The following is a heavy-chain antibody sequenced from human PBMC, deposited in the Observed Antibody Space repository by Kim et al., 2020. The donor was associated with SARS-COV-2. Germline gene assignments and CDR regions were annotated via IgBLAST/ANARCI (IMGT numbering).Heavy chain of an antibody. Sequence: GGSLRLSCAASGFTFSSYAMHWVRQAPGKGLEWVAVISYDGSNKYYADSVKGRFTISRDNSKNTLYLQMNSLRAEDTAVYYCARGGGSDVASFDYWGQGTLGTVSS. CDR3: ARGGGSDVASFDY. D-gene: IGHD1-26*01. V-gene: IGHV3-30-3*01. CDR2: ISYDGSNK. J-gene: IGHJ4*02. CDR1: GFTFSSYA.